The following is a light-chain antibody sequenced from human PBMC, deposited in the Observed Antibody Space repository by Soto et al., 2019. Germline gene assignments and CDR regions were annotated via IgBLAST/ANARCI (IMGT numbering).Light chain of an antibody. CDR2: AAS. CDR1: QGISSY. Sequence: DIQLTQSPSFLSASVGDRVTITCRASQGISSYLAWYQHKPGKAPKFLIYAASTLRGGVPSRFSGSGSGTEFTPTISSLQPEDFATYYCQGLNDYPITFGQGTRLEIK. V-gene: IGKV1-9*01. J-gene: IGKJ5*01. CDR3: QGLNDYPIT.